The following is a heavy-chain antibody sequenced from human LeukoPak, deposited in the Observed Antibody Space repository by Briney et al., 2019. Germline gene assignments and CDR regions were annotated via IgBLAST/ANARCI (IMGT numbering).Heavy chain of an antibody. CDR1: GYTFTSYD. D-gene: IGHD3-3*01. Sequence: ASVKVSCKASGYTFTSYDINWVRQATGQGLEWMGWMNPNSGNTGYAQKFPGRVTMTRNTSISTAYMELSSLRSEDTAVYYCARTQVVTIFGVVIYYYYYIDVWGKGTTVTVSS. CDR2: MNPNSGNT. CDR3: ARTQVVTIFGVVIYYYYYIDV. V-gene: IGHV1-8*01. J-gene: IGHJ6*03.